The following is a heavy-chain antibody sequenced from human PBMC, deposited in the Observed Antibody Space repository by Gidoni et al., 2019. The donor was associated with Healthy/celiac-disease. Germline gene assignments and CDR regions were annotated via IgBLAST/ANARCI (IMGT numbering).Heavy chain of an antibody. J-gene: IGHJ4*02. CDR1: GFTFSSYS. CDR3: ARDPNRNDFWSGYYISQFDY. D-gene: IGHD3-3*01. CDR2: ISSSSSYI. V-gene: IGHV3-21*01. Sequence: EVQLVESGGGLVKPGGSLRLSCAASGFTFSSYSMNWVRQAPGKGLEWVSSISSSSSYISYADSVKGRFTISRDNAKNSLYLQMNSLRAEDTAVYYCARDPNRNDFWSGYYISQFDYWGQGTLVTVSS.